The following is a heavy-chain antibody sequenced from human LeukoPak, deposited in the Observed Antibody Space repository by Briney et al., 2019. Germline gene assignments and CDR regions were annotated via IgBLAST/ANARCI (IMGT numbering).Heavy chain of an antibody. CDR2: ISGSGGST. Sequence: AGSLRLSCAASGFTFSSYAMSWVRQAPGEGLEWVSTISGSGGSTYYADSVKGRFTISRDNSKNTLYLHMNSLRADDTAVYYCAKDEVGTSWGQGTLVTVSS. D-gene: IGHD2-15*01. CDR3: AKDEVGTS. CDR1: GFTFSSYA. V-gene: IGHV3-23*01. J-gene: IGHJ5*02.